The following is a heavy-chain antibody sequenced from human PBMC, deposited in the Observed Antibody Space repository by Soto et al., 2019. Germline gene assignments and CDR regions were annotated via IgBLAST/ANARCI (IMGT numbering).Heavy chain of an antibody. CDR1: GFTFSDYA. CDR3: VKDKNRGGLLQYYYGMDV. J-gene: IGHJ6*02. D-gene: IGHD5-18*01. V-gene: IGHV3-9*01. CDR2: ISLNGGSI. Sequence: EVQLVESGGGLVQPGRPLRLSCAASGFTFSDYAMHWVRLAPGKGLEWVSGISLNGGSIGYADSVKGRFTISRDNAKNSLYLQMNSLSSEDTALDYCVKDKNRGGLLQYYYGMDVWGQGTTVTVSS.